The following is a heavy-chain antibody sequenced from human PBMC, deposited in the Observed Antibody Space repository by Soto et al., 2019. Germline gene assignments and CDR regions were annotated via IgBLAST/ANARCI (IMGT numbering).Heavy chain of an antibody. CDR1: GASISSFN. CDR2: LNIAGTI. J-gene: IGHJ1*01. Sequence: SETLSLTCSVSGASISSFNWNWVRQPAGKGPEWVGRLNIAGTINYNPSLKSRITMSMDTSKNQISLHLRSVTAADTAIYYCARDRGEYTSSWFWYFSHWGQGTRVTVSS. CDR3: ARDRGEYTSSWFWYFSH. V-gene: IGHV4-4*07. D-gene: IGHD6-13*01.